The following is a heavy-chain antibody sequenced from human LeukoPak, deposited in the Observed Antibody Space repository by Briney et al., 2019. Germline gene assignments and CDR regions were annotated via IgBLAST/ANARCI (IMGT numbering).Heavy chain of an antibody. Sequence: AASVKVSCKASGYTFTSYGISWVRQAPGQGLEWMGWISAYNGNTNYAQKLQGRVTMTTDTSTSTAYMELRSLRSDDTAVYYCARVDGHYNSSGYYYFDYWGQGTLVTVSS. J-gene: IGHJ4*02. CDR1: GYTFTSYG. CDR2: ISAYNGNT. V-gene: IGHV1-18*01. D-gene: IGHD3-22*01. CDR3: ARVDGHYNSSGYYYFDY.